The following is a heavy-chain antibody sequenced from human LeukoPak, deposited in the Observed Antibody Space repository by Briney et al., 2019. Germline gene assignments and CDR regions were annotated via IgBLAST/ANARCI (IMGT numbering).Heavy chain of an antibody. CDR3: ARGEMATIGHFYYMDV. V-gene: IGHV1-69*13. D-gene: IGHD5-24*01. J-gene: IGHJ6*03. CDR1: GGTFISYA. CDR2: IIPIFGTA. Sequence: ASVKVSCKASGGTFISYAISWVRQAPGQGREWMGGIIPIFGTANYAQKFQGRVTITPDESTSTAYMELSSLRSEDTAVYYCARGEMATIGHFYYMDVWGKGTTVTVSS.